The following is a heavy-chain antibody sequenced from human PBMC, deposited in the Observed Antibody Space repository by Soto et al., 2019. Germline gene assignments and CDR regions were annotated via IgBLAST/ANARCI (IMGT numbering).Heavy chain of an antibody. CDR3: AREHCSSTSCYNYFDY. V-gene: IGHV1-69*13. CDR2: IIPIFGTA. D-gene: IGHD2-2*02. J-gene: IGHJ4*02. Sequence: SVKVSCKASGGTFSSYAISWVRQAPGQGLEWMGGIIPIFGTANYAQKFQGRVTITADESTSTAYMELSSLRSEDTAVYYCAREHCSSTSCYNYFDYWGQGTLVTVSS. CDR1: GGTFSSYA.